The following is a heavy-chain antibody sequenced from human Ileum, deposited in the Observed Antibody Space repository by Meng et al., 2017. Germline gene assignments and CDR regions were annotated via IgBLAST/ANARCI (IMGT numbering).Heavy chain of an antibody. CDR2: IYCIGST. CDR3: ARENTIFGVVWGSWFDP. CDR1: VGSISSGDYY. Sequence: QVQLQEPGPGLVKPSQTLVLTCTGSVGSISSGDYYWSRIRQPPGKGLEWTGYIYCIGSTYYNPSLKSQVTISVDTSKNQFSLKLSSVTAADTAVYYCARENTIFGVVWGSWFDPWGQGTLVTVSS. D-gene: IGHD3-3*01. V-gene: IGHV4-30-4*01. J-gene: IGHJ5*02.